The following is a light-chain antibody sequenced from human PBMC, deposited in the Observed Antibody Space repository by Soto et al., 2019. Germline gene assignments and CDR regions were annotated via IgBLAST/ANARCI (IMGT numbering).Light chain of an antibody. J-gene: IGLJ2*01. V-gene: IGLV2-14*01. CDR3: CSFTSSFTLV. Sequence: QSVLTQPASVSGSPGQSITISCTGTSSDVGDYKYVSWYQQHPGKAPKLMIYEVTHRPSGVSDRFSGSKSGNTASLTISGLQAEDEAQYYCCSFTSSFTLVFGGGTKVTVL. CDR2: EVT. CDR1: SSDVGDYKY.